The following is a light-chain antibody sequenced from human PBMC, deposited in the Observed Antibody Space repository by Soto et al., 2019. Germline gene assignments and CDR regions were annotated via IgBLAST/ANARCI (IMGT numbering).Light chain of an antibody. CDR2: VGTGGIVG. Sequence: QSVLTQPPSASASLGASVTLTCTLSSGYSNYKVDWYQQRPGKGPRFVMRVGTGGIVGSKGDGIPDRFSVLGSGLNRYLTIKNIQEEDESDYHCRADHGSGSNFLVVFGGGTQLTVL. CDR1: SGYSNYK. V-gene: IGLV9-49*01. J-gene: IGLJ2*01. CDR3: RADHGSGSNFLVV.